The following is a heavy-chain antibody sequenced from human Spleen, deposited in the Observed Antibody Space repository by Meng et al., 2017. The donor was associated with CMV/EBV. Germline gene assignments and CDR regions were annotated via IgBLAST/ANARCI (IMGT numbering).Heavy chain of an antibody. J-gene: IGHJ6*02. Sequence: ASVKVSCKASGYTFTDYYMHWVRQAPGQGLEWMGWINPNSGCANYAQKFQGRVTMTRDTSISTAYMDLRRLRSDDTAVYYCAGVVPAAIRGYYYYGMDVWGQGTTVTVSS. CDR2: INPNSGCA. CDR1: GYTFTDYY. CDR3: AGVVPAAIRGYYYYGMDV. V-gene: IGHV1-2*02. D-gene: IGHD2-2*02.